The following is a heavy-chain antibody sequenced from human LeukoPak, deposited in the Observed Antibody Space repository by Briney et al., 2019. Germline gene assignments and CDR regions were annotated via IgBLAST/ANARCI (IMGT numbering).Heavy chain of an antibody. D-gene: IGHD6-19*01. CDR2: IYPGNSDT. CDR1: GDRITPYW. J-gene: IGHJ4*02. Sequence: GESLKISCDGSGDRITPYWITWVRQKPGKGLEWMGIIYPGNSDTKYSPSFQGQITISADKSINTAYLQWSSLEASDTAMYYCARRKAVARISYFDSWGQGTLVTVSS. CDR3: ARRKAVARISYFDS. V-gene: IGHV5-51*01.